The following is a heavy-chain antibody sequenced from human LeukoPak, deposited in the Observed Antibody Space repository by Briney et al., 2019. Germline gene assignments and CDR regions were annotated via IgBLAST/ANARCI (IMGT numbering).Heavy chain of an antibody. Sequence: PSETLSLTCSVSGYSISSGCYWSWIRQPPGKGLEWIGYIYYSGITNYNPSLKSRVTISVDTSKNQFSLQLSTVTAADTAVYYCARAGRWEGRPHAFDIWGQGTMVTVSS. CDR2: IYYSGIT. J-gene: IGHJ3*02. D-gene: IGHD1-26*01. V-gene: IGHV4-61*01. CDR3: ARAGRWEGRPHAFDI. CDR1: GYSISSGCY.